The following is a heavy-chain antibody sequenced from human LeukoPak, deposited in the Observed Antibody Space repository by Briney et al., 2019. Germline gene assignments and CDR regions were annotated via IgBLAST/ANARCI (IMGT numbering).Heavy chain of an antibody. J-gene: IGHJ4*02. Sequence: GGSLRLSCAASGFTFSNAWMSWVRQAPGKGLEWVGRFKSKTDGGTTDYAAPVKGRFTFSRDDSKNTLYLQMNSLKTEDTAVYYCTTVTYGFWSGYRFDYWGQGTLVTVSS. CDR2: FKSKTDGGTT. CDR3: TTVTYGFWSGYRFDY. V-gene: IGHV3-15*01. CDR1: GFTFSNAW. D-gene: IGHD3-3*01.